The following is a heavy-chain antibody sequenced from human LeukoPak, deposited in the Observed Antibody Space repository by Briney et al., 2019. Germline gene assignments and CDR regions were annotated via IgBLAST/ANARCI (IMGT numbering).Heavy chain of an antibody. J-gene: IGHJ4*02. CDR1: GGSIRSTS. D-gene: IGHD6-19*01. Sequence: PSETLSLTCSVSGGSIRSTSDYWGWIRQPPGKGLEWVANIKQDGSEKYYVDSVKGRFTISRDNAKDSLYLQMNSLRAEDTAVYYCAGGPQWLVQVYFDYWGQGILVTVSS. V-gene: IGHV3-7*01. CDR2: IKQDGSEK. CDR3: AGGPQWLVQVYFDY.